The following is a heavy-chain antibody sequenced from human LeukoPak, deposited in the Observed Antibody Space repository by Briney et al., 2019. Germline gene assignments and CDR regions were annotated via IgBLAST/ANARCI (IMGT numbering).Heavy chain of an antibody. V-gene: IGHV4-31*01. CDR1: GVSLSSGGYY. J-gene: IGHJ4*02. D-gene: IGHD3-22*01. CDR2: ISYSGNT. Sequence: SETLSLTCTVSGVSLSSGGYYWGWVRQHAGRGLEWLGYISYSGNTHNNPSLESPVAMSLATAKNHFSLKLRSVTAADTAVYYRARADYDSRGHLLSFDYWGQGTLGTVSS. CDR3: ARADYDSRGHLLSFDY.